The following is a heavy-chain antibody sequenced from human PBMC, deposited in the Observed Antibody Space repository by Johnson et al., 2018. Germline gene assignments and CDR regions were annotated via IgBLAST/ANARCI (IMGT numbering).Heavy chain of an antibody. CDR1: GGSFSNYY. D-gene: IGHD2-2*01. CDR2: SNHRGST. CDR3: ARLRETVVKPPGDPPYYYYYMDV. Sequence: QVQLQQWGAGLLKPSETLSLTCAVYGGSFSNYYWSWIRQPPGKGLEWIGESNHRGSTNYNPSLKSRVTISADMSKQQFPLKPSSVTAADTSVYYCARLRETVVKPPGDPPYYYYYMDVWGKGTTVTVSS. J-gene: IGHJ6*03. V-gene: IGHV4-34*01.